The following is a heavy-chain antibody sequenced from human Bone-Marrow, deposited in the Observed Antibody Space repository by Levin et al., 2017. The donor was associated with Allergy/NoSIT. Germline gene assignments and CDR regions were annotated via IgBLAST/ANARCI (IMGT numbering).Heavy chain of an antibody. D-gene: IGHD4-17*01. CDR2: IYHSGST. CDR3: ASFGDYSDKGATVDQFDP. J-gene: IGHJ5*02. V-gene: IGHV4-38-2*02. Sequence: PSETLSLTCTVSGYSISSGYYWGWIRQPPGKGLEWIGSIYHSGSTYYNPSLKSRVTISVDTSKNQFSLKLSSVTAADTAVYYCASFGDYSDKGATVDQFDPWGQGTLVTVSS. CDR1: GYSISSGYY.